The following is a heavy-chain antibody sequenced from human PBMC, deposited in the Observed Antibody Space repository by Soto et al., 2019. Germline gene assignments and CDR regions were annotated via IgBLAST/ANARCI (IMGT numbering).Heavy chain of an antibody. V-gene: IGHV1-69*13. CDR3: ARDAQPKGVAADGASDY. J-gene: IGHJ4*02. CDR2: IMPIFRTP. D-gene: IGHD6-19*01. Sequence: SVKVSCKASGGTFTNSAISWVRQAPGQGLEWMGGIMPIFRTPDYAQKFQGRVTITADESTSTVYMELSGLRSEDTAVYYCARDAQPKGVAADGASDYWGQGTLVTVSS. CDR1: GGTFTNSA.